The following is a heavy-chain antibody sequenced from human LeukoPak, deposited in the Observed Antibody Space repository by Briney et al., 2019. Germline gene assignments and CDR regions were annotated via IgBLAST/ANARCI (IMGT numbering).Heavy chain of an antibody. CDR1: GYTFTSYY. D-gene: IGHD5-18*01. J-gene: IGHJ5*02. CDR2: INPSGGST. Sequence: GASVKVSCKASGYTFTSYYMHWVRQAPGQGLEWMGIINPSGGSTSYAQKFQGRVTMTRDTSTSTAYMELRSLRSDDTAVYYCARGRSAPYSYGRKGGNWFDPWGQGTLVTVSS. V-gene: IGHV1-46*01. CDR3: ARGRSAPYSYGRKGGNWFDP.